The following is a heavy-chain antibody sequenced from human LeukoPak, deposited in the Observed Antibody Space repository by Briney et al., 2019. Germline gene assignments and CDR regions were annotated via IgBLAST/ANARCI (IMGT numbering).Heavy chain of an antibody. CDR3: ARDVSVNKVTTPFDH. V-gene: IGHV3-48*04. CDR2: INLDPNTI. Sequence: GGSLRLSCEASGFTFSNYRMHWVRQAPGKGLEWISYINLDPNTIYYADSVKGRFTISRDNAKQPLYLQMNSLRVEDMAIYYCARDVSVNKVTTPFDHWGQGTLVTVAS. D-gene: IGHD1/OR15-1a*01. CDR1: GFTFSNYR. J-gene: IGHJ4*02.